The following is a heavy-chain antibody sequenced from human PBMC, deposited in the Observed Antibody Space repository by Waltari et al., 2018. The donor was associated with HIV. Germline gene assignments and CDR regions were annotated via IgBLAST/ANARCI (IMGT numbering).Heavy chain of an antibody. J-gene: IGHJ6*02. CDR1: GFAFRSYY. Sequence: EVQLVESGGGSLQAGGSLRLSCAASGFAFRSYYKFWVRQAPGKGLVWVSRISSGGSTTSYADSVKGRFTVSRDNARNTLYLQMNSLRAEDTAVYYCARYRPEVHYYNGMDVWGQGTTVTVSS. CDR2: ISSGGSTT. V-gene: IGHV3-74*01. D-gene: IGHD3-16*02. CDR3: ARYRPEVHYYNGMDV.